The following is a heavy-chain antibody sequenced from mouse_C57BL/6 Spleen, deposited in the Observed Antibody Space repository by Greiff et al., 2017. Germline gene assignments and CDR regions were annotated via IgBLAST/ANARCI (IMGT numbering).Heavy chain of an antibody. Sequence: EVKVEESGPGLVKPSQSLSLTCSVTGYSITSGYYWNWIRQFPGNKLEWMGYISYDGSNNYNPSLKNRISITRDTSKNQFFLKLNSVTTEDTATYYCARGSGTGYFDVWGTGTTVTVSS. D-gene: IGHD4-1*01. CDR2: ISYDGSN. J-gene: IGHJ1*03. CDR1: GYSITSGYY. CDR3: ARGSGTGYFDV. V-gene: IGHV3-6*01.